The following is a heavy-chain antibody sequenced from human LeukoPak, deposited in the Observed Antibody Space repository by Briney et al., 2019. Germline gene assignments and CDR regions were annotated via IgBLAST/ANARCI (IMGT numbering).Heavy chain of an antibody. J-gene: IGHJ5*02. Sequence: SQTLSLTCTVSGGSISSGSYYWSWIRQPPGKGLEWIGYTYYSGSTNYNPSLKSRVTISVDTSKHQFSLKLSSVTAADTAVYYCATTPNCRGGSCYSRWFDPWGQGTLVTVSS. CDR3: ATTPNCRGGSCYSRWFDP. D-gene: IGHD2-15*01. CDR2: TYYSGST. CDR1: GGSISSGSYY. V-gene: IGHV4-61*01.